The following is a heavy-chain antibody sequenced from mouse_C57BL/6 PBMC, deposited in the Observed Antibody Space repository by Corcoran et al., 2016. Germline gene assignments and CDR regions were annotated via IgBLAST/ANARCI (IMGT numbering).Heavy chain of an antibody. CDR3: ARWGIYDYDYYAMDY. CDR2: INPNNGGT. CDR1: GYTFTDYY. D-gene: IGHD2-4*01. V-gene: IGHV1-26*01. Sequence: EVQLQQSGPELVKPGASVKISCKASGYTFTDYYMNWVKQSHGKSLEWIGDINPNNGGTSYNQKFKGKATLTVDKSSSTAYMELRSLTSEDSAVYYCARWGIYDYDYYAMDYWGQGTSVTVSS. J-gene: IGHJ4*01.